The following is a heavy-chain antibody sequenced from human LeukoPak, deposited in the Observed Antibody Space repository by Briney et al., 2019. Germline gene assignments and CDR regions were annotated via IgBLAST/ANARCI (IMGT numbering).Heavy chain of an antibody. CDR2: INHSGSN. D-gene: IGHD3-10*01. J-gene: IGHJ4*02. CDR1: GGSFSSYY. Sequence: SETLSLTCAVYGGSFSSYYWTWIRLSPGKGLEWIGEINHSGSNNYNPSLKSRVTISVDTSKKQFSLKLSSVTAADTAAYYCARGVDYYGVWGQGTLVTVSS. V-gene: IGHV4-34*01. CDR3: ARGVDYYGV.